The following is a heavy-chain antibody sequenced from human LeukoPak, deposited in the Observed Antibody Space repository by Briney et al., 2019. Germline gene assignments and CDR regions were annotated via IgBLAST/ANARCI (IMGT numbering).Heavy chain of an antibody. J-gene: IGHJ5*02. CDR1: GGSISGYY. CDR2: IYYSGST. D-gene: IGHD5-18*01. CDR3: ARVREYSYGSNWFDP. V-gene: IGHV4-59*01. Sequence: PWETLSLTCTVSGGSISGYYWSWIRQPPGKGLGWIGYIYYSGSTNYNPSLKSRVTISVDTSKNQFSRKLSSVTAADTAVYYCARVREYSYGSNWFDPWGQGTLVTVSS.